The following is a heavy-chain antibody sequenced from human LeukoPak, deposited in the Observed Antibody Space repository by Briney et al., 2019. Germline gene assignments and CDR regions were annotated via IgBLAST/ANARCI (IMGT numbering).Heavy chain of an antibody. CDR1: GGSISSYY. J-gene: IGHJ4*02. Sequence: PSETLSLTCTVSGGSISSYYWSWIRQPPGKGLEWIGYIYYSGSTNYNPSLKSRVTISVDTSKNQFSLKLSSVTAADTAVYYCARDVYSGYVSPTGYFDYWGQGTLVTVSS. CDR3: ARDVYSGYVSPTGYFDY. D-gene: IGHD5-12*01. V-gene: IGHV4-59*01. CDR2: IYYSGST.